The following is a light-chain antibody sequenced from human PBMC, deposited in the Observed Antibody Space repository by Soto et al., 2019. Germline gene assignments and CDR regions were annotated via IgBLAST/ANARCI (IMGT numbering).Light chain of an antibody. V-gene: IGKV3-11*01. CDR3: QQRSNWPPL. Sequence: EIVLTQSTATLSFSPGERATLSCRASQSVTNYLAWYQQKPGQAPRPLIYDASHRATGIPSRFSGSGSGTDFTLSISSLEPEDCAVDYGQQRSNWPPLFGQGTRLENK. J-gene: IGKJ5*01. CDR2: DAS. CDR1: QSVTNY.